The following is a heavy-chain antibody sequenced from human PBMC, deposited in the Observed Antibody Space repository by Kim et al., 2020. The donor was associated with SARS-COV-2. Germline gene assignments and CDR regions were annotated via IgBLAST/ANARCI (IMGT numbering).Heavy chain of an antibody. CDR2: IYYSGST. V-gene: IGHV4-59*13. D-gene: IGHD3-3*01. J-gene: IGHJ4*02. CDR1: GGSISSYY. CDR3: SRAPPATIFGVVTAFDY. Sequence: SETLSLTCTVSGGSISSYYWSWIRQPPGKGLEWIGYIYYSGSTNYNPYLKSRVTISVDTSKNQFSLKLSSVTAADTAVYYCSRAPPATIFGVVTAFDYWGQGTLVSASS.